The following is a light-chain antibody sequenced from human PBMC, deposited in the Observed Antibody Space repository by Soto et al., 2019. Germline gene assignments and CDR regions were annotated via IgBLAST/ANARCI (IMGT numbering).Light chain of an antibody. CDR2: GNT. Sequence: QSVLTQPPSVSGAPGQRVTISCTGSSSNIGAGYDVHWYQQLPGAAPKPLIYGNTNRPSGVPDRFSGSKSGTSASLAITGLQAEDEAEYYCQSYDSSLSGWVFGGGTQLTVL. V-gene: IGLV1-40*01. CDR3: QSYDSSLSGWV. CDR1: SSNIGAGYD. J-gene: IGLJ7*01.